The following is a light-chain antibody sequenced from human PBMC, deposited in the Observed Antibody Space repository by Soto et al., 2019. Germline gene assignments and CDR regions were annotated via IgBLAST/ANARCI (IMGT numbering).Light chain of an antibody. CDR1: SSDVGGYNY. J-gene: IGLJ1*01. CDR2: DVR. V-gene: IGLV2-14*03. CDR3: SAYTSSSTPYV. Sequence: LAQPASVSGSPGQSITISCTGTSSDVGGYNYVSWYQQHPDTAPRLIIYDVRYRPSGVSNRFSGSKSGNTASLTISGLQAEDEADYYCSAYTSSSTPYVFGSGTKVTVL.